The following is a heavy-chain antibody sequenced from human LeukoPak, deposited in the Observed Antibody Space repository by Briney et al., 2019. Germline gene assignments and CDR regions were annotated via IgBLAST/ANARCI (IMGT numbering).Heavy chain of an antibody. CDR2: IYPGDSDT. CDR1: GYRFTSYW. V-gene: IGHV5-51*01. CDR3: ASSSIAARRIAFDI. J-gene: IGHJ3*02. D-gene: IGHD6-6*01. Sequence: GESLQISCKGSGYRFTSYWIGWVRQMPGKGLEWMGIIYPGDSDTRYSPSFQGQVTISADKSISTAYLQWSSLKASDTAMYYCASSSIAARRIAFDIWGQGTMVTVSS.